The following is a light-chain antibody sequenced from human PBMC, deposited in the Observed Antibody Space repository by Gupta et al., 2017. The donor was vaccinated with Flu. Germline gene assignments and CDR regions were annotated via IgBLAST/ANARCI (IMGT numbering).Light chain of an antibody. V-gene: IGKV3-11*01. CDR1: QSVSSY. J-gene: IGKJ2*01. Sequence: EIVLTQSPVTLSLSPGERATLSCRASQSVSSYLAWYQQKPGQAPRLLIYDASSRATGIPARFSGSGSGTDFTLTISSLEPEDFAVYYCQQRSNWSPYTFGQGTKLEI. CDR3: QQRSNWSPYT. CDR2: DAS.